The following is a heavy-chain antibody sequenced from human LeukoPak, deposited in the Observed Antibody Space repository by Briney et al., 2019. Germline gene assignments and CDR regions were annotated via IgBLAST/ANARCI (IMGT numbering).Heavy chain of an antibody. V-gene: IGHV4-59*01. D-gene: IGHD4-17*01. CDR2: IYYTGST. CDR3: ARGPHWVTGDYDAFDI. J-gene: IGHJ3*02. Sequence: SETLSLTCTVSGGSISSYYWSWIRQPPGKGLEWIGYIYYTGSTNYNPSLTSRVTISVDTSKNQFSLKLTSVTAADTAVYYYARGPHWVTGDYDAFDIWGQGTMVTVSS. CDR1: GGSISSYY.